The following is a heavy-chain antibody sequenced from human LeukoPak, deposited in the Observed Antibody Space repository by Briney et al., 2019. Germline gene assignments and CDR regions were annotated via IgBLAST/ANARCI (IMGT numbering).Heavy chain of an antibody. D-gene: IGHD6-13*01. CDR1: GFTFSSYA. J-gene: IGHJ4*02. V-gene: IGHV3-23*01. CDR2: ISGSGSGT. CDR3: VKDLYKGDTSSWYYFDY. Sequence: GGSLRLSCAASGFTFSSYAMSWVRQAPGKGLEWVSGISGSGSGTYYPDSVKGRFTISRDNSKNTVSLQMSSLRAEDTAMYYCVKDLYKGDTSSWYYFDYWGQGTLVTVSS.